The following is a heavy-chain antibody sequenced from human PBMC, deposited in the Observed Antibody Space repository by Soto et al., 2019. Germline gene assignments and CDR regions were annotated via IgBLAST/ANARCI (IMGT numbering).Heavy chain of an antibody. Sequence: QITLKESGPTLVKPTQTLTLTCTFSGFSIGTSGVGVGWIRQPPGKALEWLAFIYWDDDKRYSPSLKSRLNITKVTSKNQVILTMTNLDPVDTATSYCTHRQSLNFYYYQMDVWGRGTTVTVSS. CDR1: GFSIGTSGVG. V-gene: IGHV2-5*02. CDR2: IYWDDDK. CDR3: THRQSLNFYYYQMDV. J-gene: IGHJ6*03.